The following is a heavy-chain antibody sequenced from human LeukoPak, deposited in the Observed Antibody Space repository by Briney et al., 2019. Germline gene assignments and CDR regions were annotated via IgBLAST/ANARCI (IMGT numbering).Heavy chain of an antibody. J-gene: IGHJ6*03. CDR1: GGSISSYY. V-gene: IGHV4-4*09. Sequence: SDTLSLTCTVSGGSISSYYWSWIRQPPGKGLEWIGYIYTSGSTNYNPSLKSRVTISVDTSKNQFSLKLSSVTAADTAVYYCARLPHYYMDVWGKGTMVTVSS. CDR2: IYTSGST. CDR3: ARLPHYYMDV.